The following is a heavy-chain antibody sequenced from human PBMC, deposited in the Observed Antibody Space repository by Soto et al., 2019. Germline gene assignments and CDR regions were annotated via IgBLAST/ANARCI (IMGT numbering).Heavy chain of an antibody. D-gene: IGHD6-19*01. CDR1: GGSISSSSYY. CDR2: IYYSGST. Sequence: ETLSLTCTVSGGSISSSSYYWGWIRQPPGKGLEWIGSIYYSGSTYYNPSLKSRVTISVDTSKNQFSLKLSSVTAADTAVYYCARCSSGWPRGGWFDPWGQGTLVTVSS. CDR3: ARCSSGWPRGGWFDP. J-gene: IGHJ5*02. V-gene: IGHV4-39*01.